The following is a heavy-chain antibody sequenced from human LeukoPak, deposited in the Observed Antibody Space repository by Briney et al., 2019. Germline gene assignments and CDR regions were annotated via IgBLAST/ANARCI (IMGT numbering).Heavy chain of an antibody. D-gene: IGHD3-9*01. CDR2: INPDGGNT. Sequence: ASVKVSCKASGYTFTNSYIHWVRQAPGQVLEWMGFINPDGGNTNYAQNFQGRVTLTRDTSTSTVYMELSRLRSDDTAVYHCARGFDWLEYYFDYWGQGTLVTVSS. V-gene: IGHV1-46*01. CDR3: ARGFDWLEYYFDY. CDR1: GYTFTNSY. J-gene: IGHJ4*02.